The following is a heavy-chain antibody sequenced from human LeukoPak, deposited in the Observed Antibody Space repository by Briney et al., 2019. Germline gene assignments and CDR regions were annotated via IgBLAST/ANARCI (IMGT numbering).Heavy chain of an antibody. CDR1: GYTFTGYY. CDR3: ARDRSVAAAGYYYYGMDV. V-gene: IGHV1-2*02. D-gene: IGHD6-13*01. Sequence: ASMKVSCKASGYTFTGYYIHLVRQAPGQGLEWMGWINPNSGGTNYAQKFQGRVTMTRDTSISTAYMELSRLRSDDTAVYYCARDRSVAAAGYYYYGMDVWGQGTTVTVPS. CDR2: INPNSGGT. J-gene: IGHJ6*02.